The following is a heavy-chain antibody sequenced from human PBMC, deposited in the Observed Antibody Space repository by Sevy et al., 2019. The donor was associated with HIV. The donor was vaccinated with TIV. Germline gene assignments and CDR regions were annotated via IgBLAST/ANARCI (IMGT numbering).Heavy chain of an antibody. CDR3: ARDCSSASCLWGMDV. J-gene: IGHJ6*02. CDR1: GFSFSNYW. CDR2: IKRDGSEK. Sequence: GGSLRLSCAASGFSFSNYWMSWVRQAPGKGLEWVANIKRDGSEKYYVASVKGRFTISRDNAKTSLFLQMNSLRGEDTAVYYCARDCSSASCLWGMDVWGQGTPVTVSS. V-gene: IGHV3-7*03. D-gene: IGHD2-2*01.